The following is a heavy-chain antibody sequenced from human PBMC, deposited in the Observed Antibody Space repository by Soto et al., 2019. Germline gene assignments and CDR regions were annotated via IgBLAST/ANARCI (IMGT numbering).Heavy chain of an antibody. CDR2: IDPSDSYT. J-gene: IGHJ3*02. V-gene: IGHV5-10-1*01. Sequence: PGEYLKISCKGSGYSFTSYWISWVRQMPGKGLEWMGRIDPSDSYTNYSPSFQGHVAISADKSISTAYLQWSSLEASDTAMYYCARHRGGKYSSSLHDPDAFDIWGQGTMVTVSS. D-gene: IGHD6-6*01. CDR1: GYSFTSYW. CDR3: ARHRGGKYSSSLHDPDAFDI.